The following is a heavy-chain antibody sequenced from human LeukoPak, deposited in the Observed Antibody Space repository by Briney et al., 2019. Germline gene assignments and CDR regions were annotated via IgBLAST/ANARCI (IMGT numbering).Heavy chain of an antibody. CDR1: GGPISSYY. Sequence: SETLSLTCTVSGGPISSYYWSWIRQPAGKGLEWIGRIYTSGSTNYNPSLTSRVTISVDTSKNQFSLKLSSVTAADTAVYYCAREFFVRGVPQYYFDYWGQGTLVTVSS. CDR3: AREFFVRGVPQYYFDY. J-gene: IGHJ4*02. D-gene: IGHD3-10*02. V-gene: IGHV4-4*07. CDR2: IYTSGST.